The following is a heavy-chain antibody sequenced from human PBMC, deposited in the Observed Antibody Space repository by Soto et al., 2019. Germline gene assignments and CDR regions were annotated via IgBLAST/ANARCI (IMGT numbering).Heavy chain of an antibody. CDR3: ARDYKASAPQGAGKYYYYGMDV. V-gene: IGHV5-51*01. Sequence: PGESLKISCKGSGYSFTSYWIGWVRQMPGKGLEWMGIIYPGDSDTRYSPSFQGQVTISADKSISTAYLQWSSLKASDTAMYYCARDYKASAPQGAGKYYYYGMDVWGQGTTVTVSS. J-gene: IGHJ6*02. D-gene: IGHD3-10*01. CDR2: IYPGDSDT. CDR1: GYSFTSYW.